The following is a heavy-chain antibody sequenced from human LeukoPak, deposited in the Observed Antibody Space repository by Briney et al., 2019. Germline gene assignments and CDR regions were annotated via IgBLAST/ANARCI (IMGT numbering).Heavy chain of an antibody. J-gene: IGHJ5*02. D-gene: IGHD2-15*01. Sequence: ASVKVSCKASGYTFTGYYMHWVRQAPGQGLEWMGWINPNSGGTNYAQKFQGRVTMTRDTSISTAYMELSRLRSDDTAVYYCARVAIVVVVAAQYNWFDPWGQGTLVTVSS. CDR1: GYTFTGYY. CDR3: ARVAIVVVVAAQYNWFDP. CDR2: INPNSGGT. V-gene: IGHV1-2*02.